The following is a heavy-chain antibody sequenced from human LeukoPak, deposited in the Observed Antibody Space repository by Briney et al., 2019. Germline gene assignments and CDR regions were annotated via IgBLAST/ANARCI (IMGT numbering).Heavy chain of an antibody. Sequence: GGSLRLSCAASGFSFMNAWMIWVRQAPGKGLEWVGRIKSNADGGTPDYAAPARGRSTISRDDSKNTLYLQINSLKTEDTAVYYCTTFYHEYSPYWGRGTLVTVSS. V-gene: IGHV3-15*01. CDR3: TTFYHEYSPY. CDR1: GFSFMNAW. D-gene: IGHD2/OR15-2a*01. CDR2: IKSNADGGTP. J-gene: IGHJ4*02.